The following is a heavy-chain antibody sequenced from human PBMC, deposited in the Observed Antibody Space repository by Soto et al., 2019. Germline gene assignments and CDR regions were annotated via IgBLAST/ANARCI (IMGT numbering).Heavy chain of an antibody. CDR3: VRQGIDYLHGLVDV. CDR2: VYYTGDT. D-gene: IGHD4-17*01. Sequence: QVQLQQSGPRLVKPSETLSLTCTVSSGPARSHNWGWIRQPPGRGLEWIGYVYYTGDTAYNPSLRGRVTISADTSTNDIALTLNSVTAADTAVYYGVRQGIDYLHGLVDVWGQGTTVSVSS. CDR1: SGPARSHN. V-gene: IGHV4-59*08. J-gene: IGHJ6*02.